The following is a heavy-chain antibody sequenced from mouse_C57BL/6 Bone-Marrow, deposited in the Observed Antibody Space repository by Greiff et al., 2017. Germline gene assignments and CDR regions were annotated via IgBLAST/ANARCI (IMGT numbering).Heavy chain of an antibody. CDR3: ASPLYGSSPAWFAY. J-gene: IGHJ3*01. V-gene: IGHV1-81*01. CDR2: IYPRSGNT. D-gene: IGHD1-1*01. CDR1: GYTFTSYG. Sequence: QVQLKESGAELARPGASVKLSCKASGYTFTSYGISWVKQRTGQGLEWIGEIYPRSGNTFYNEQFKGKATLTADKSSSTAYMELRSLTSADSAVYFCASPLYGSSPAWFAYWGQGTLVTVSA.